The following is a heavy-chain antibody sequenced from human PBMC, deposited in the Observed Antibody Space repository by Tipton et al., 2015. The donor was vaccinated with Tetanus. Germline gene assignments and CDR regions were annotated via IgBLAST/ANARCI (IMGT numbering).Heavy chain of an antibody. CDR1: GFSFRSYT. D-gene: IGHD3-10*01. J-gene: IGHJ4*02. V-gene: IGHV3-30*04. CDR2: LSDDGRHG. CDR3: ARSKLLWFGESLSGFDS. Sequence: RSLRLSCAASGFSFRSYTMSWVRQAPGRGLEWLAMLSDDGRHGSSAESVKGRFTISRDNSMSTLYLQMENLRPEDTAVYYCARSKLLWFGESLSGFDSWGQGTLVTVSA.